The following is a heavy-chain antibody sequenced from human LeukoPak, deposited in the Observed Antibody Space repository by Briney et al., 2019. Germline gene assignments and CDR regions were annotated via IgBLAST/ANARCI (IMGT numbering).Heavy chain of an antibody. D-gene: IGHD6-13*01. Sequence: PGGPLRLSCTASGFTFSNYAMSWVRQAPGKGLEWVSTISGSDGSTYYADSVKGRFTISRDNSKNTLYLQMNSLRAEDTAVYYCARRIAAAKHFDYWGQGTLVTVSS. CDR1: GFTFSNYA. CDR3: ARRIAAAKHFDY. CDR2: ISGSDGST. J-gene: IGHJ4*02. V-gene: IGHV3-23*01.